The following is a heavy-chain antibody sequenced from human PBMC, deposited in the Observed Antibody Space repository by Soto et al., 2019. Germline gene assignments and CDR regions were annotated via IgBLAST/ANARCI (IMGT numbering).Heavy chain of an antibody. J-gene: IGHJ6*04. Sequence: ASVKVSCKASGYTFTGYYMHWVRQAPGQGLEWMGWINPNSGGTNYAQKFQGRVTMTRDTSISTAYMELSRLRSDDTAVYYCARYLGAAASVYNYNDRGSCGKGCTGT. D-gene: IGHD6-13*01. V-gene: IGHV1-2*02. CDR1: GYTFTGYY. CDR2: INPNSGGT. CDR3: ARYLGAAASVYNYNDRGS.